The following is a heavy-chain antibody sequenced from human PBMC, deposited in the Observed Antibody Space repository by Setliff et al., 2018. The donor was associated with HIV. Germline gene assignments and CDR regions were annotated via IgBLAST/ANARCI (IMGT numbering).Heavy chain of an antibody. J-gene: IGHJ5*02. CDR1: GVSISSTNYY. Sequence: PSETLSLTCTVSGVSISSTNYYWGWIRQPPGKGLEWIGTIYYSGSTYYNPSLKSRVTISVDTSKNQFSLKLSSVTAADTAVYYCARHSPTYCSGTSCYDNWSDPWGQGTLVTVSS. CDR3: ARHSPTYCSGTSCYDNWSDP. D-gene: IGHD2-2*01. V-gene: IGHV4-39*01. CDR2: IYYSGST.